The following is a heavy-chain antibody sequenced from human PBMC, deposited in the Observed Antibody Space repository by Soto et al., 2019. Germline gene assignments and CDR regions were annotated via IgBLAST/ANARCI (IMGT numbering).Heavy chain of an antibody. CDR2: LSVGNGDT. Sequence: ASVKVSCKASGDTRTDFSMHWVRQAPGQRPEWMGWLSVGNGDTKYSQKFQGRVTTTRDTSARTAYMELSNLRSEDTAVYYCATSEGDCGGGSCYNYFYYYGMDVWGQGTTVTVSS. D-gene: IGHD2-15*01. V-gene: IGHV1-3*01. CDR1: GDTRTDFS. CDR3: ATSEGDCGGGSCYNYFYYYGMDV. J-gene: IGHJ6*02.